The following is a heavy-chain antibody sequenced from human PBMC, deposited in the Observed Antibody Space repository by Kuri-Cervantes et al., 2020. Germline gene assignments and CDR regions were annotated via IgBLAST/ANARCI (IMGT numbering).Heavy chain of an antibody. D-gene: IGHD3-3*01. J-gene: IGHJ4*02. CDR3: ARGRTKERAYDFWSGYYRRYFDY. V-gene: IGHV4-61*01. Sequence: SETLSLTCTVSGGSVSSGSYYWSWIRQPPGKGLEWIGYIYYRGSTNYNPSLKSRVTLSVDTSKNQFSLKLSSVTAADTAVYYCARGRTKERAYDFWSGYYRRYFDYWGQGTLVTVSS. CDR1: GGSVSSGSYY. CDR2: IYYRGST.